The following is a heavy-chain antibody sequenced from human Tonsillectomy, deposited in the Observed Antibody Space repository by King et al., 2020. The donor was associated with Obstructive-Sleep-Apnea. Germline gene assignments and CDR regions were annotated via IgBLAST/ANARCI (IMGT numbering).Heavy chain of an antibody. CDR1: GFPFNGYT. J-gene: IGHJ4*02. D-gene: IGHD3-10*01. CDR3: ARDGGRSYDNDY. V-gene: IGHV3-48*01. Sequence: VQLVESGGGLVQPGGSLRLSCVASGFPFNGYTMMWVRQAPGKGLEWLAYISSSADSIYDGDSVKGRFTVSRDNAKNSLFLQMNSLRVEDTAVYYCARDGGRSYDNDYWGQGTLVTVSS. CDR2: ISSSADSI.